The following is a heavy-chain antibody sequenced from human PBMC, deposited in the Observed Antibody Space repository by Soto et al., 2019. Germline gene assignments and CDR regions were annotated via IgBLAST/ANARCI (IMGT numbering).Heavy chain of an antibody. J-gene: IGHJ4*02. D-gene: IGHD2-2*01. CDR1: GGSVSSGSYY. CDR3: ARLEVGLDY. CDR2: IYYTGGT. V-gene: IGHV4-61*03. Sequence: QVQLQESGPGLVKPSDTLSLTCSVSGGSVSSGSYYWSWIRQSPEKGLEWLGYIYYTGGTKYNPSLTSRVTISADTSRNHFSLKLTSVTAADTAVYYCARLEVGLDYWGQGVLVTVSS.